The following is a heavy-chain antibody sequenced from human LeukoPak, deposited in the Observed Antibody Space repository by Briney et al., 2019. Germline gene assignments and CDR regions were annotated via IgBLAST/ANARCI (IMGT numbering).Heavy chain of an antibody. D-gene: IGHD2-2*01. Sequence: ASVKVSCKASGYTFTSYAMNWVRQAPGQGPEWMGWINTNTGNPTYAQGFTGRFVFSLDTSVTTAYLQISSLKAEDTAVYYCARDTFKAAAWVGLDYWGQGTLVTVSS. V-gene: IGHV7-4-1*02. CDR1: GYTFTSYA. CDR3: ARDTFKAAAWVGLDY. J-gene: IGHJ4*02. CDR2: INTNTGNP.